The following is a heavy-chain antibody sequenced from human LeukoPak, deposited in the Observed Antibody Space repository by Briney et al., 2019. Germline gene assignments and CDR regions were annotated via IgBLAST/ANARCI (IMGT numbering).Heavy chain of an antibody. CDR1: GFTFHNYN. CDR3: ERDADDSGSSGLDY. CDR2: IYTTSAYI. D-gene: IGHD3-10*01. J-gene: IGHJ4*02. V-gene: IGHV3-21*01. Sequence: GRSLRLSCTASGFTFHNYNMIWIRHAPGKGLEWVSSIYTTSAYIYYADSVRGRLTISTVNAKNSLYLQMNSLIAEDTALYYCERDADDSGSSGLDYWGQGTLVTVSS.